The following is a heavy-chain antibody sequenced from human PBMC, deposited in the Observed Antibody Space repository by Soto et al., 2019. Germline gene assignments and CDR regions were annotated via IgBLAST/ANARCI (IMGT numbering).Heavy chain of an antibody. Sequence: VQLQESGPGLVKPSQTLSLTCTVIGGSIRSPRYYWSWISEHPGKGLEWIGNIYDNGSTNYTPSLKSRVAISLDTSKNQFSLKLNSVTAADTAVYYCARDAPLWFGELSHWGQGTLVTVSS. J-gene: IGHJ4*02. D-gene: IGHD3-10*01. CDR1: GGSIRSPRYY. V-gene: IGHV4-31*03. CDR2: IYDNGST. CDR3: ARDAPLWFGELSH.